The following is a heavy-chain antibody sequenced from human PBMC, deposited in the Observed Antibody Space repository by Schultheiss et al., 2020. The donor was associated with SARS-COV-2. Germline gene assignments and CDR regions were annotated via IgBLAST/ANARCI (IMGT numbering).Heavy chain of an antibody. V-gene: IGHV3-21*01. CDR3: ARDRDSSGPPYYYAMDV. Sequence: GGSLRLSCAASGFTFSSYSMNWVRQAPGKGLEWVSSMSSSSSYIYYADSVKGRFTISRDNAKNSLYLQMNSLRAEDTAVYYCARDRDSSGPPYYYAMDVWGQGTTVTVSS. CDR2: MSSSSSYI. J-gene: IGHJ6*02. D-gene: IGHD6-19*01. CDR1: GFTFSSYS.